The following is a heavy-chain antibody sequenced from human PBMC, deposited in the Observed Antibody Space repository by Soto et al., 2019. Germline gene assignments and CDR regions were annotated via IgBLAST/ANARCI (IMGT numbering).Heavy chain of an antibody. J-gene: IGHJ3*02. D-gene: IGHD2-15*01. V-gene: IGHV1-46*01. CDR1: GYTFSSYY. CDR2: INPSGGST. CDR3: ARDRVVVPANPDAFEI. Sequence: QVQLVQSGAEVKKPGASVKVSCKSSGYTFSSYYMHWVRQAPGQGLEWMGIINPSGGSTTYAQKFQGRVTMTRDTSTSTVYMELSSLRSEDTAVYYCARDRVVVPANPDAFEIWGQGTMVTVSS.